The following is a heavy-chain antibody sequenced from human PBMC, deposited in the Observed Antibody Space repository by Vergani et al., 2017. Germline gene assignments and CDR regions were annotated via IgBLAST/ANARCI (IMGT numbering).Heavy chain of an antibody. Sequence: EVQLVESGGGLVQPGGSLRLSCAASGFTFSSYWMHWVRQAPGKGLVWVSRINSDGSSTSYADSVKGRFTISRDNAKNTLYLQMNSLRAEDTAVYYCARARVHYDVWSGYGTSYYYMDVWGRGTTVTVSS. CDR2: INSDGSST. D-gene: IGHD3-3*01. CDR3: ARARVHYDVWSGYGTSYYYMDV. J-gene: IGHJ6*03. V-gene: IGHV3-74*01. CDR1: GFTFSSYW.